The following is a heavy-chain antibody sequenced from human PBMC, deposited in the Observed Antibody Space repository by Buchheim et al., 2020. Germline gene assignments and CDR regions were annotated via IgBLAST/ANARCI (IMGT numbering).Heavy chain of an antibody. CDR2: IYYSGST. Sequence: QLQLQESGPGLVKPSETLSLTCTVSGGSISSSSYYWGWIRQPPGKGLEWIGSIYYSGSTYYNPSLKSRVTISVDTSKNQFSLKLSSVTAADTAVYYCARHPYSSGWFEGYYFDYWGQGTL. CDR1: GGSISSSSYY. CDR3: ARHPYSSGWFEGYYFDY. D-gene: IGHD6-19*01. V-gene: IGHV4-39*01. J-gene: IGHJ4*02.